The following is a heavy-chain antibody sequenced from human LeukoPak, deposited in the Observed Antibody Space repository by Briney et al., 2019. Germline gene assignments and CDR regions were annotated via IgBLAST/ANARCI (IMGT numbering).Heavy chain of an antibody. CDR1: GFTSSSYA. CDR2: ISGSGGST. V-gene: IGHV3-23*01. J-gene: IGHJ4*02. Sequence: GGSLRLSCAASGFTSSSYAMSWVRQAPGKGLEWVSAISGSGGSTYYADSVKGRFTISRDNSKNTLYLQMNSLRAEDTAVYYCAKDRNLYSSSWYLGYYFDYWGQGTLVTVSS. CDR3: AKDRNLYSSSWYLGYYFDY. D-gene: IGHD6-13*01.